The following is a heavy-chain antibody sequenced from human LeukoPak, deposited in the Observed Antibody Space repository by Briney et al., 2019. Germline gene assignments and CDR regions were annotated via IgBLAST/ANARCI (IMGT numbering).Heavy chain of an antibody. Sequence: SVKVSCKASGGTFSSYAISWVRQAPGQGLEWMGGIIPIFGTANYAQKFQGRVTITTDESTSTAYMELSSLRSEDTAVYYCARDLTRKSQLPITGTNWFDPWGQGTLVTVSS. J-gene: IGHJ5*02. D-gene: IGHD1/OR15-1a*01. CDR3: ARDLTRKSQLPITGTNWFDP. V-gene: IGHV1-69*05. CDR1: GGTFSSYA. CDR2: IIPIFGTA.